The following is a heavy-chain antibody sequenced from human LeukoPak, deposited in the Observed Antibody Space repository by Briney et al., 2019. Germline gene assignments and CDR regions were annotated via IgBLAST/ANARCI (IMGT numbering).Heavy chain of an antibody. V-gene: IGHV3-30*03. J-gene: IGHJ4*02. CDR1: GFTFSSYG. D-gene: IGHD2-15*01. Sequence: GGSLRLSCAASGFTFSSYGMHWVRQAPGKGLEWVAVISYDGSNKYYADSVKGRFTISRDNSKNTLYLQMNSLRAEDTAVYYCARGPQGPGVVVVAAWYYWGQGTLVTVSS. CDR2: ISYDGSNK. CDR3: ARGPQGPGVVVVAAWYY.